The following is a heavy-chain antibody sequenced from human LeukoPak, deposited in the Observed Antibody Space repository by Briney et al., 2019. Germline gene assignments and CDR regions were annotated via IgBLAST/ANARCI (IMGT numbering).Heavy chain of an antibody. Sequence: GGSLRLSCAASGFTFSSYAMSWVRQAPGKGLEWVSAISGSGGSTYYADSVKGRFTISRDNSKNTLYLQMNSLRAEDTAVYYCAKDLGMITFGGVIVPVGLFDYWGQGTLVTVSS. J-gene: IGHJ4*02. CDR3: AKDLGMITFGGVIVPVGLFDY. V-gene: IGHV3-23*01. CDR2: ISGSGGST. CDR1: GFTFSSYA. D-gene: IGHD3-16*02.